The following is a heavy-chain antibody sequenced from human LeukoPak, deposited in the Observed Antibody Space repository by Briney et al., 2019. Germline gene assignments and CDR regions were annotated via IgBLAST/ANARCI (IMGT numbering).Heavy chain of an antibody. V-gene: IGHV1-2*02. CDR1: GYTFTGYY. D-gene: IGHD3-22*01. Sequence: ASVKVSCKASGYTFTGYYMHWVRQAPGQGLEWMGWINPNSGGTNYAQKFQGRVTMTRDTSISTAYMELSRLRSDDTAVYYCARVSQIVVVPGAFDIWGQGTMVTVSS. CDR3: ARVSQIVVVPGAFDI. J-gene: IGHJ3*02. CDR2: INPNSGGT.